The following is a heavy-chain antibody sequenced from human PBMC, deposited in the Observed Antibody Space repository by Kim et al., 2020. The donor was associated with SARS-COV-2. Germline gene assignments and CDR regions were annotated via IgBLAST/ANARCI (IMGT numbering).Heavy chain of an antibody. V-gene: IGHV3-21*01. Sequence: GGSLRLSCAGSGFPFGVYSMHWVRQAPGNGLEWVASITTDSHYIHYADSVRGRFTISRDNAKNSLDLQMNSLRVEDTALYYCARGAAPRGRTGNRGGMDVWGQGTTVTVSS. J-gene: IGHJ6*02. CDR1: GFPFGVYS. CDR2: ITTDSHYI. CDR3: ARGAAPRGRTGNRGGMDV. D-gene: IGHD3-10*01.